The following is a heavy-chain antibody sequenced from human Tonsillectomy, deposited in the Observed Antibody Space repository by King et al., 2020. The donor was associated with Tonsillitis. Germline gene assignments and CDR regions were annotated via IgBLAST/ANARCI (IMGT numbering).Heavy chain of an antibody. V-gene: IGHV3-73*02. CDR1: GFTFRGSA. CDR2: IRSKANRYAT. D-gene: IGHD4-17*01. CDR3: IRFAAPEYGDYGDY. Sequence: VQLVESGGGLVQPGGSLKLSCAASGFTFRGSAMHWVRQASGKGLEWVGRIRSKANRYATAYAASVKGRFTISRDDSKNTAYLQMISLKTEDTAVYYCIRFAAPEYGDYGDYWGQGTLVTVSS. J-gene: IGHJ4*02.